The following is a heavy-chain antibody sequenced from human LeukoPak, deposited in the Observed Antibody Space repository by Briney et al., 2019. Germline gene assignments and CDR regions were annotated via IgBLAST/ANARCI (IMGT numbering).Heavy chain of an antibody. V-gene: IGHV1-2*02. J-gene: IGHJ3*02. CDR1: GYTFTGYY. D-gene: IGHD2-21*01. Sequence: EASVKVSCKASGYTFTGYYMHWVRQAPGQGLEWMGWINPNSGGTNYAQKFQGRVTMTRDTSISTAYLQWSSLKASDTAMYYCARSLGGGGLDDAFDIWGQGTMVTVSS. CDR3: ARSLGGGGLDDAFDI. CDR2: INPNSGGT.